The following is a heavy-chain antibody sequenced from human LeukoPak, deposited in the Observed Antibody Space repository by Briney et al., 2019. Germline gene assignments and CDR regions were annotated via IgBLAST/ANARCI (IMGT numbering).Heavy chain of an antibody. CDR3: ARVGYGGNSAY. D-gene: IGHD4-17*01. Sequence: ASVKVSCKASGYTFTGYYMHWVRQAPGQGLEWMGWINPNSGGTNYAQKFQGRVTMTRDTSTGTVYMELSSLRSEDTAVYYCARVGYGGNSAYWGQGTLVTVSS. J-gene: IGHJ4*02. V-gene: IGHV1-2*02. CDR2: INPNSGGT. CDR1: GYTFTGYY.